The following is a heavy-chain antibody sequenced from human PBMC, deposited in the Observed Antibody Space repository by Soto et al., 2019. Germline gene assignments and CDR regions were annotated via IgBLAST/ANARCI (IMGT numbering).Heavy chain of an antibody. J-gene: IGHJ6*03. CDR1: GFTFSGSA. CDR2: IRSKANSYAT. CDR3: FAEDYYYYMDV. Sequence: GGSLRLSCAASGFTFSGSAMHWVRQASGKGLEWVGRIRSKANSYATAYAASVKGRFTISRDDSKNTAYLQMNSLKTEDTAVYYCFAEDYYYYMDVWGKGTTVTVSS. V-gene: IGHV3-73*01.